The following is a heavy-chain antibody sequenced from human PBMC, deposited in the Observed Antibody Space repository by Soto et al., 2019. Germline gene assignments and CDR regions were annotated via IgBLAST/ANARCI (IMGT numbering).Heavy chain of an antibody. CDR3: AKGLGELSPESYDY. CDR2: ISYDGSEK. CDR1: SFTFSYYA. Sequence: QVQLVESGGGVVQPGRSLRLSCAASSFTFSYYAMHWVRQAPGKGLEWVAVISYDGSEKYYGDSVRGRFTISRDNSKNTLNLQMNSLRADDMGVYYCAKGLGELSPESYDYWGQGILITVSS. J-gene: IGHJ4*02. D-gene: IGHD3-16*02. V-gene: IGHV3-30*18.